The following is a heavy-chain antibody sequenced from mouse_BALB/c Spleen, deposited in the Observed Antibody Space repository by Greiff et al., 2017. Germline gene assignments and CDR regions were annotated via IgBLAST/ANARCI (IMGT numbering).Heavy chain of an antibody. V-gene: IGHV5-4*02. Sequence: EVKLVESGGGLVKPGGSLKLSCAASGFTFSDYYMYWVRQTPEKRLEWVATISDGGSYTYYPDTVKGRFTISRDNAKNTLYLQMSSLKSEDTAMYYCARQGGNYSYWYFDVWGAGTTVTVSS. J-gene: IGHJ1*01. CDR3: ARQGGNYSYWYFDV. D-gene: IGHD2-1*01. CDR2: ISDGGSYT. CDR1: GFTFSDYY.